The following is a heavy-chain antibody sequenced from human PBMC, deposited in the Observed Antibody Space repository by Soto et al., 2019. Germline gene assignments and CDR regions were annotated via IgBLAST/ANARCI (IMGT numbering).Heavy chain of an antibody. CDR2: IKQDGGEK. J-gene: IGHJ6*02. Sequence: QPGGSVRLSCAASGFTFSTYWMTWVRQAPGKGLEWVANIKQDGGEKKYVDSVKGRFTISRDNAENSLYLQMNSLRAEDTAVYYCVRGRRKYSSGSGNYYADPGMDVWGQGTTVTVSS. CDR1: GFTFSTYW. CDR3: VRGRRKYSSGSGNYYADPGMDV. D-gene: IGHD3-10*01. V-gene: IGHV3-7*05.